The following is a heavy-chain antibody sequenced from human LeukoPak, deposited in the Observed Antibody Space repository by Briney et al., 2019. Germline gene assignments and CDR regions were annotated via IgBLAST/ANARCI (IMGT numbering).Heavy chain of an antibody. V-gene: IGHV4-34*01. Sequence: SETLSLTCAVYGGSLSGFFWTWIRQSPGKGLEWIGEINYSGNTNYNPSLKSRVTISVDTSKNQFSLKLSSVTAADTAVYYCARSPGSGSLFDYWGQGTLVTVSS. CDR3: ARSPGSGSLFDY. CDR1: GGSLSGFF. D-gene: IGHD6-19*01. J-gene: IGHJ4*02. CDR2: INYSGNT.